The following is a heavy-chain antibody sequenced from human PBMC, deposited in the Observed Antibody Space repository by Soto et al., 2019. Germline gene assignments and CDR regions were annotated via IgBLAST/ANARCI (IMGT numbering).Heavy chain of an antibody. CDR3: AREGGWSSSGVDY. CDR1: GGSISSGGYY. V-gene: IGHV4-31*03. CDR2: IYYSGST. D-gene: IGHD6-13*01. Sequence: QVQLQESGPGLVKPSQTLSLTCTVSGGSISSGGYYWSWIRQHPGKGLEWIGYIYYSGSTYYNPSLKSRVTVSVDTSKNQFSLKLSSVTAADKAVYYCAREGGWSSSGVDYWGQGTLVTVSS. J-gene: IGHJ4*02.